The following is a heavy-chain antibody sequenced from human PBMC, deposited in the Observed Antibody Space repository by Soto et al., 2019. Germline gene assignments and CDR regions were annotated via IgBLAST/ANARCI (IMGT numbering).Heavy chain of an antibody. CDR1: GGTFSSYA. CDR2: IIPIFGTA. CDR3: ARDATDDRNYYYYGMDV. Sequence: QVQLVQSGAEVKKPGSSVKVSCKASGGTFSSYAISWVRQAPGQGLEWMGGIIPIFGTANYAQKFQGRVTSTADESTSTAYMELSSLRSEDTAVYYCARDATDDRNYYYYGMDVWGQGTTVTVSS. J-gene: IGHJ6*02. D-gene: IGHD1-1*01. V-gene: IGHV1-69*01.